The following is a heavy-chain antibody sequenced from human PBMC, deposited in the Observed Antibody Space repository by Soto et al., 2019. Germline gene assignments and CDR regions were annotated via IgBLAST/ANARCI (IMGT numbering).Heavy chain of an antibody. CDR1: GFTFSSYW. CDR3: AREGPEYGSGSPTFDP. CDR2: IKQDGSEK. D-gene: IGHD3-10*01. V-gene: IGHV3-7*01. J-gene: IGHJ5*02. Sequence: LSLPCAASGFTFSSYWMSWVRQAPGKGLEWVANIKQDGSEKYYVDSVKGRFTISRDNAKNSLYLQMNSLRAEDTAVYYCAREGPEYGSGSPTFDPWGQGTLVTVSS.